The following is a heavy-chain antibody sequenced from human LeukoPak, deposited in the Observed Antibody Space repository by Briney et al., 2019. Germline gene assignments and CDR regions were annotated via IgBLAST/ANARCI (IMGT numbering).Heavy chain of an antibody. CDR3: AGALAAATSPDY. CDR1: GFTFSDYY. Sequence: GGSLRLSCAASGFTFSDYYMSCIRQAPGKGLEWVSYISSSSSYTNYVDSVKGRFTISRDNAKNSLYLQMNSLRAEDTAVYYCAGALAAATSPDYWGQGTLVTVSS. D-gene: IGHD6-13*01. J-gene: IGHJ4*02. V-gene: IGHV3-11*03. CDR2: ISSSSSYT.